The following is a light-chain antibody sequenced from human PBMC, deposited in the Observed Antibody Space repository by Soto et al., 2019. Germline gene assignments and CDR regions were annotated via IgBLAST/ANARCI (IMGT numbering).Light chain of an antibody. CDR2: DVS. CDR3: SSYRTSRTAVV. Sequence: QSALPQPACVSGSPGQSITISCTGTSSDVGDYNYVSGYQQHPGKAPRLMLSDVSARPSGVSNRFSGSKSGNTASLTISGLHTEDEAQYYCSSYRTSRTAVVFGGGTKLTVL. CDR1: SSDVGDYNY. J-gene: IGLJ2*01. V-gene: IGLV2-14*01.